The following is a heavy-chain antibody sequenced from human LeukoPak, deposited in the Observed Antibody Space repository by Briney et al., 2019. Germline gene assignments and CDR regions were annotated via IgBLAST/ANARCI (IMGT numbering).Heavy chain of an antibody. CDR1: GSRFTSYW. V-gene: IGHV5-51*01. CDR3: ARSSDSGGYYDYFDF. Sequence: GESLEISCKGSGSRFTSYWIVWVRQMTEKGQEWMGIIYPGDSDTRYSPSFQGQVTISADKSISTAYLQWSSLKASDTAMFYCARSSDSGGYYDYFDFWGQGTLVTVSS. J-gene: IGHJ4*02. D-gene: IGHD3-22*01. CDR2: IYPGDSDT.